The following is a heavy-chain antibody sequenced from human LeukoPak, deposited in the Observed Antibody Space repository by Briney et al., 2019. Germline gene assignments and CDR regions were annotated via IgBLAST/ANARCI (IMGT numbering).Heavy chain of an antibody. CDR1: GGTFSSYA. CDR3: ARTTGTTPNSHGMDV. J-gene: IGHJ6*02. V-gene: IGHV1-69*04. D-gene: IGHD4-11*01. Sequence: SVKVSSKASGGTFSSYAISWVRQAPGQGLEWMGRIIPIVGTVNYAQKFQGRVTITADKSTSTAYMELRSLRSEDTAVYYCARTTGTTPNSHGMDVWGQGTTVTVSS. CDR2: IIPIVGTV.